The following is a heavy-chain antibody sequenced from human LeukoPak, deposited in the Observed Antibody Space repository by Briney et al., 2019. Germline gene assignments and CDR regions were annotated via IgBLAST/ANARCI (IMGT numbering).Heavy chain of an antibody. D-gene: IGHD2-15*01. CDR3: AKDNGYCSGGSCLRNTYYFDY. J-gene: IGHJ4*02. CDR1: GFTFSSYA. V-gene: IGHV3-23*01. Sequence: GGSLRLSCAASGFTFSSYAMSWVRQAPGKGLEWVSAISGSGGSTYYADSVKGRFTISGDNSKNTLYLQMNSLRAEDTAVYYCAKDNGYCSGGSCLRNTYYFDYWGQGTLVTVSS. CDR2: ISGSGGST.